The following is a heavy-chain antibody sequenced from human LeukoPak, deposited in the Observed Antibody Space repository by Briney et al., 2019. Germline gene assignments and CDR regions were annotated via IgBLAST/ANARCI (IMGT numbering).Heavy chain of an antibody. CDR1: GFTFSSYS. CDR2: ISSSSSYI. CDR3: ARDLAEDIVVVVAVGAFDI. D-gene: IGHD2-15*01. Sequence: GGSLRLSCAASGFTFSSYSMNWVRQAPGKGLEWVSSISSSSSYIYYAGSVKGRFTISRDNAKNSLYLQMNSLRAGDTAVYYCARDLAEDIVVVVAVGAFDIWGQGTMVTVSS. V-gene: IGHV3-21*01. J-gene: IGHJ3*02.